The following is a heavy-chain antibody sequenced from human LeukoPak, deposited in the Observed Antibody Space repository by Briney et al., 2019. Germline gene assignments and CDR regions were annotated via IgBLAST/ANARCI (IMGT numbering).Heavy chain of an antibody. CDR1: AFTLSSYA. V-gene: IGHV3-23*01. CDR3: AKLIPWLAGSYSGGY. Sequence: GSLRLSCGASAFTLSSYAMSWVRQAPGKGLEWVSAISGSGGSTYYADSVKGRFTISRDNSKNTLYLQMNSLRAEDTAVYYCAKLIPWLAGSYSGGYWGQGTLVTVSS. CDR2: ISGSGGST. D-gene: IGHD3-10*01. J-gene: IGHJ4*02.